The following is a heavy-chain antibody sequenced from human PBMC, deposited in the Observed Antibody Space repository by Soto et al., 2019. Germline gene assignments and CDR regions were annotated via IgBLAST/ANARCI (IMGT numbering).Heavy chain of an antibody. V-gene: IGHV4-59*01. CDR2: IYHSGSP. CDR3: AREFYYDSSGIGFDS. D-gene: IGHD3-22*01. Sequence: TLSLTCTVSGGSISSYYWSWIRQHPGKGLEWIGYIYHSGSPHHNPSLKNRVSISEDRSKNEFSLKLSSVTAADTAIYYCAREFYYDSSGIGFDSWGQGTLVTVSS. J-gene: IGHJ4*02. CDR1: GGSISSYY.